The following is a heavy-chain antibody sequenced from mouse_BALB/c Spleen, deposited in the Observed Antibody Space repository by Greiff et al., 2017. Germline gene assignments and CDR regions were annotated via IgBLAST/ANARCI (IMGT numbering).Heavy chain of an antibody. CDR2: ISDGGSYT. CDR3: AREYYGSKAWFAY. CDR1: GFTFSDYY. J-gene: IGHJ3*01. V-gene: IGHV5-4*02. Sequence: EVKLVESGGGLVKPGGSLKLSCAASGFTFSDYYMYWVRQTPEKRLEWVATISDGGSYTYYPDSVKGRFTISRDNAKNNLYLQMSSLKSEDTAMYYCAREYYGSKAWFAYWGQGTLVTVSA. D-gene: IGHD1-1*01.